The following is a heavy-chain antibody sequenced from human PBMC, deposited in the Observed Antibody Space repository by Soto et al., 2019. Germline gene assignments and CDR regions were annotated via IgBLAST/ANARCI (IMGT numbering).Heavy chain of an antibody. CDR3: AKSLAAPEGYYYYGMDV. CDR2: ISAYNGNT. J-gene: IGHJ6*02. V-gene: IGHV1-18*01. CDR1: GYTFTSYG. D-gene: IGHD6-6*01. Sequence: ASVKVSCKASGYTFTSYGISWVRQAPGQGLEWMGWISAYNGNTNYAQKLQGRVTMTTDTSTSTAYMELRSLRSDDTAVYYCAKSLAAPEGYYYYGMDVWGQGTTVTVS.